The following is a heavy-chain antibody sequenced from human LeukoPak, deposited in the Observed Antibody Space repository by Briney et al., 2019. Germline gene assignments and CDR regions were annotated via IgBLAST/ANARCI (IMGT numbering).Heavy chain of an antibody. Sequence: SQTLSLTCTVSGGSISSGSYYWSWIRQPAGKGLEWIGRIYTSGSTNYNPSLKSRVTISVDTSKNQFSLKLSSVTDADTAVYYCARNIAARTDYYYGMDVWGQGTTVTVSS. CDR2: IYTSGST. CDR3: ARNIAARTDYYYGMDV. CDR1: GGSISSGSYY. V-gene: IGHV4-61*02. D-gene: IGHD6-6*01. J-gene: IGHJ6*02.